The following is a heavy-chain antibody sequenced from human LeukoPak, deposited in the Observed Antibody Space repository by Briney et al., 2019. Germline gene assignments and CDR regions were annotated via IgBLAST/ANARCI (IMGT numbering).Heavy chain of an antibody. CDR3: ARRETTQLRGVINRFDP. V-gene: IGHV4-34*01. CDR2: INHSGST. CDR1: GGSFSGYY. Sequence: SETLSLTCAVYGGSFSGYYWSWIRQPPGKGLEWIGEINHSGSTNYNPSLKSRVTISVDTSKNQFSLKLSSVTAADTAVYYCARRETTQLRGVINRFDPWGQGTLVTVSS. D-gene: IGHD3-10*01. J-gene: IGHJ5*02.